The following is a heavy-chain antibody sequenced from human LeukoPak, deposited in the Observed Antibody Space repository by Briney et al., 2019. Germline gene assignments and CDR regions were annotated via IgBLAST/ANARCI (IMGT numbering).Heavy chain of an antibody. CDR1: GGSISSGDYY. CDR3: ARDGELLWFGEPIVP. V-gene: IGHV4-30-4*08. Sequence: SETLSLACTVSGGSISSGDYYWSWVRQPPGKGLEWIGYIYYSGSTYYNPSLKSRVTISVGTSKNQFSLKLSSVTAADTAVYYCARDGELLWFGEPIVPWGQGTLVTVSS. J-gene: IGHJ5*02. D-gene: IGHD3-10*01. CDR2: IYYSGST.